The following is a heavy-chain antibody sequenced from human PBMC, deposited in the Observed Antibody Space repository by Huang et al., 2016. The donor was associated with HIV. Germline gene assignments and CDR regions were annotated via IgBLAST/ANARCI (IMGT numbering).Heavy chain of an antibody. J-gene: IGHJ2*01. CDR2: LYYTGKS. Sequence: QMRFQESGPGLVKPSGTLSLPCNVSGGSFNPGRYYWGWIPQPPGKGLEWVGSLYYTGKSHDVPCLKGLLTMAAETLKNQFSLDLSSVTAADTAIYYCARNHDFWRGRMFAISYFDVWGRGTLVTVAS. CDR1: GGSFNPGRYY. V-gene: IGHV4-39*01. CDR3: ARNHDFWRGRMFAISYFDV. D-gene: IGHD3-3*01.